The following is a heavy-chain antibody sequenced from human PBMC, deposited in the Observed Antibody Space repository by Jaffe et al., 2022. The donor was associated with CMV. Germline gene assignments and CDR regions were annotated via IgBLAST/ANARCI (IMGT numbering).Heavy chain of an antibody. V-gene: IGHV3-48*03. CDR1: GFTFSSYE. J-gene: IGHJ4*02. CDR2: ISSSMSI. Sequence: EVQLVESGGGLVQPGGSLRLSCAASGFTFSSYEMNWVRQAPGKGLEWVSYISSSMSIYYADSVKGRFTISRDNAKNSLYLQMNSLRGEDTAVYYCATVGRSTTEGYWGQGTLVTVSS. D-gene: IGHD3-10*01. CDR3: ATVGRSTTEGY.